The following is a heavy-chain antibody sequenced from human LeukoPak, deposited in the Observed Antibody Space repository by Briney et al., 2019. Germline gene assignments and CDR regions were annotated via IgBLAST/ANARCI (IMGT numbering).Heavy chain of an antibody. V-gene: IGHV3-23*01. Sequence: RGSLRLSCTASGFTFSSFAMSWVRQAPGKGLEWVSGISSSGDTTYYADSVKGRFTISRDNSKKTMYLQMRSLRAEDTAVYYCAKDYSIWSGYYFDFWGQGILVTVSS. CDR2: ISSSGDTT. CDR3: AKDYSIWSGYYFDF. D-gene: IGHD3-3*01. CDR1: GFTFSSFA. J-gene: IGHJ4*02.